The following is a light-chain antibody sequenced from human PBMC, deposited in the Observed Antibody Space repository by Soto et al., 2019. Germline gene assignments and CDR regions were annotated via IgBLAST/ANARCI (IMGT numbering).Light chain of an antibody. CDR2: EVS. CDR3: SSYPRSRTSV. Sequence: QSALTHPASVSGSPGRSITISCTGTSTDVCGYNYVSWYQQHPGKSPKVMIYEVSTRPSGGSNPFSGSKSGTTASLTISPLQAEDVADYYCSSYPRSRTSVLGNGTKVTV. CDR1: STDVCGYNY. J-gene: IGLJ1*01. V-gene: IGLV2-14*01.